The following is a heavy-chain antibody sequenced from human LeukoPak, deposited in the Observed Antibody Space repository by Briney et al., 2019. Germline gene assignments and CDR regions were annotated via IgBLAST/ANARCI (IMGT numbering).Heavy chain of an antibody. V-gene: IGHV3-33*01. D-gene: IGHD4-11*01. CDR2: IWYDGSNK. CDR1: GFTFSIYG. CDR3: ARDKAVTTELTQYFHH. Sequence: PGRSLRLSCTASGFTFSIYGMHWLRRSPGRGLEWGGVIWYDGSNKYYADSVKGRFTISRDNSKNTLYLQMNSLRAEDTAVYYCARDKAVTTELTQYFHHWGQGTLVTVSS. J-gene: IGHJ1*01.